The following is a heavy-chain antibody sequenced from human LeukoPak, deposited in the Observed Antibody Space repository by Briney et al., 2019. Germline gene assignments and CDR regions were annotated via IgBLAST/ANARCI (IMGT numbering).Heavy chain of an antibody. V-gene: IGHV4-30-4*01. CDR3: ARDRGYYDSYGMDV. Sequence: LXWXGYIYYSGSTYYNPSLKSRVTISVDTSKNQFSLKLSSVTAADTAVYYCARDRGYYDSYGMDVWGQGTTVTVSS. D-gene: IGHD3-22*01. CDR2: IYYSGST. J-gene: IGHJ6*02.